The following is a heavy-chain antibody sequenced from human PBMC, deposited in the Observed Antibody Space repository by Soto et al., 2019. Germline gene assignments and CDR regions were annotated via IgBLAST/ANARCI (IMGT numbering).Heavy chain of an antibody. CDR3: AREDIVVVVAASNYYYYGMDV. V-gene: IGHV4-59*01. CDR2: IYYSGST. Sequence: SETLSLTCTVSGGSISSYYWSWIRQPPGKGLEWIGYIYYSGSTNYNPSLKSRVTISVDTSKNQFSLKLSSVTAADTAVYYCAREDIVVVVAASNYYYYGMDVWGQGTTVTVSS. J-gene: IGHJ6*02. CDR1: GGSISSYY. D-gene: IGHD2-15*01.